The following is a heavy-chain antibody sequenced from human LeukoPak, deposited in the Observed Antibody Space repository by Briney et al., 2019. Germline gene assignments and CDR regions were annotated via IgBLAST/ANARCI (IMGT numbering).Heavy chain of an antibody. J-gene: IGHJ3*02. CDR2: IDTTGDT. CDR1: GFTLSSSD. CDR3: ATERKGAFDI. Sequence: PGGSLRLSCAASGFTLSSSDMHWVRQATGKGLEWVSSIDTTGDTSYLGSVKGRFTISRENAKNSFYLQMNSLRGGDTGVYYCATERKGAFDIWGQGTMVIVSS. V-gene: IGHV3-13*01.